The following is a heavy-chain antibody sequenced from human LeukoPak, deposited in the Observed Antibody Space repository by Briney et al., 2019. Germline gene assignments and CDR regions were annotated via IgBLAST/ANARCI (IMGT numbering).Heavy chain of an antibody. D-gene: IGHD5-18*01. J-gene: IGHJ3*02. Sequence: PGGSLRLSCAASGFTFSSYAMSWVRQAPGKGLEWVSGISGNGGGTYYADSVKGRFTMSRDNAKNSLYLQMNSLRAEDTAVYYCARTWILGAFDIWGQGTMVTVSS. V-gene: IGHV3-23*01. CDR3: ARTWILGAFDI. CDR1: GFTFSSYA. CDR2: ISGNGGGT.